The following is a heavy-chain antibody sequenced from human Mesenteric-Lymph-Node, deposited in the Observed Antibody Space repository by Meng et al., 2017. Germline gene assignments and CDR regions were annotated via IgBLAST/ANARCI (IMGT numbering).Heavy chain of an antibody. CDR3: ARGQKGYFDL. CDR1: GGYISRSNSY. J-gene: IGHJ2*01. V-gene: IGHV4-30-4*01. CDR2: IYNSGST. Sequence: QQATGPGLVQPSHILYMSCRVSGGYISRSNSYWSCIRQPPGKGLEWSGNIYNSGSTYYNPSLKSRITISVDTSKNQFSLKLSSVTAADTAVYYCARGQKGYFDLWGRGTLVTVSS.